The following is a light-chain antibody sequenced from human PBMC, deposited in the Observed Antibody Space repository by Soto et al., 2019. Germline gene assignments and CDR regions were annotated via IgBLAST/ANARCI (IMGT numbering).Light chain of an antibody. V-gene: IGKV3-20*01. J-gene: IGKJ5*01. CDR2: GAS. Sequence: EIVLTQSLATLSLSPGESATLSCRASQTINTYLAWYQQRPGQAPRLLIYGASTRATGIPARFSGSGSGTDFTLTISRLEPEDFAVYYCQQYGSSLSITFGQGTRLEIK. CDR3: QQYGSSLSIT. CDR1: QTINTY.